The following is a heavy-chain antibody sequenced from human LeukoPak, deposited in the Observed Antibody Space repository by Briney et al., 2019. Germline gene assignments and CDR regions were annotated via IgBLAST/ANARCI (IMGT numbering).Heavy chain of an antibody. Sequence: PGGSLRLSCAASGFTLSSYIMNWVRQAPGKGLEWVSSISGSSSYIYYADSVKGRFTISRDNAKNSLYLQMNSLRAEDTAVYYCARAPPLHFGSSWYGDYWGQGTLVTVSS. CDR2: ISGSSSYI. J-gene: IGHJ4*02. CDR3: ARAPPLHFGSSWYGDY. V-gene: IGHV3-21*01. D-gene: IGHD6-13*01. CDR1: GFTLSSYI.